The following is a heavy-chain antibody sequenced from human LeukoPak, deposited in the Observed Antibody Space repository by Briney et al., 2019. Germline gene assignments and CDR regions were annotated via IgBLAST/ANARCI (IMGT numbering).Heavy chain of an antibody. D-gene: IGHD3-10*01. J-gene: IGHJ4*02. CDR3: ARDTGSGSYDY. V-gene: IGHV3-23*01. CDR1: GFTFSSYA. CDR2: ISGSGGST. Sequence: GGSLRLSCAASGFTFSSYAMSWVRQAPGKGLEWVSAISGSGGSTYYADSVKGRFTISRDNAKNSLYLQMNSLRAEDTAVYYCARDTGSGSYDYWGQGTLVTVSS.